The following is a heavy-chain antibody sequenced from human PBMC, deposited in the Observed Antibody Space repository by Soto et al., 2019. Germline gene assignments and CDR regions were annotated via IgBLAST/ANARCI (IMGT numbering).Heavy chain of an antibody. CDR2: INHSGST. Sequence: SETLSLTCAVYGGSFSGYYWSWIRQPPGKGLEWIGEINHSGSTNYNPSLKSRVTISVDTSKNQFSLRLSSVTAADTAVYYCARLPAAIRDYYYYGMDVWGQGTTVTVSS. CDR1: GGSFSGYY. CDR3: ARLPAAIRDYYYYGMDV. J-gene: IGHJ6*02. V-gene: IGHV4-34*01. D-gene: IGHD2-2*02.